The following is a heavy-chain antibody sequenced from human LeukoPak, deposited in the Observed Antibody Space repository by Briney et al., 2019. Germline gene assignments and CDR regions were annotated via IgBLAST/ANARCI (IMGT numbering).Heavy chain of an antibody. D-gene: IGHD1-1*01. CDR1: GFTFSSYA. J-gene: IGHJ4*02. V-gene: IGHV3-21*01. CDR3: ARGRTGTLPY. Sequence: PGGSLRLSCAASGFTFSSYAMSWVRQAPGKGLEWVSSISSSSSYIYYADSVKGRFTISRDNAKNSLYLQMNSLRAEDTAVYYCARGRTGTLPYWGQGTLVTVSS. CDR2: ISSSSSYI.